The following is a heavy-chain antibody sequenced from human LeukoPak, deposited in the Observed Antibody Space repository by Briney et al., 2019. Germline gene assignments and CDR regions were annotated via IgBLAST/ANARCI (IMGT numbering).Heavy chain of an antibody. V-gene: IGHV4-39*07. Sequence: SETLSLTCTVSGGSISSSSYYWGWIRQPPGKGLEWIGSIYYSGSTYYNPSLKSRVTISVDTSKNQFSLKLSSVTAADTAVYYCASESDYGPFREERDFDYWGQGTLVTVSP. CDR2: IYYSGST. D-gene: IGHD4-17*01. CDR3: ASESDYGPFREERDFDY. CDR1: GGSISSSSYY. J-gene: IGHJ4*02.